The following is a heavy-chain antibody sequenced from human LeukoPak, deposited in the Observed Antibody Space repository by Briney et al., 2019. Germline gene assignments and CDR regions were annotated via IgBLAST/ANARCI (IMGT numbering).Heavy chain of an antibody. CDR1: GFTFDDYG. V-gene: IGHV3-43D*03. Sequence: GGSLRLSCVASGFTFDDYGMSWVRQAPGTGLEWVSLISWDGGSTYYADSVKGRFTISRDNSKNSLYLQMNSLRAEDTALYYCAKDKMATIDSYYYYYMDVWGKGTTVTVSS. CDR3: AKDKMATIDSYYYYYMDV. CDR2: ISWDGGST. J-gene: IGHJ6*03. D-gene: IGHD5-24*01.